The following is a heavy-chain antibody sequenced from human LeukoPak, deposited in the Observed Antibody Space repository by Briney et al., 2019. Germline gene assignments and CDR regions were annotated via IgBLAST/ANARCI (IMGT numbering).Heavy chain of an antibody. CDR1: GYTFTGYY. V-gene: IGHV1-2*02. CDR3: AREYDYDSSGYYYRPDAFDI. CDR2: INPNSGGT. Sequence: ASVKVSCKASGYTFTGYYMHWVRQAPGQGLEWMGWINPNSGGTNYAQKFQGRVTMTRDTSISTAYMELSRLRSDDTAVYYCAREYDYDSSGYYYRPDAFDIWGQGTMVTVSS. J-gene: IGHJ3*02. D-gene: IGHD3-22*01.